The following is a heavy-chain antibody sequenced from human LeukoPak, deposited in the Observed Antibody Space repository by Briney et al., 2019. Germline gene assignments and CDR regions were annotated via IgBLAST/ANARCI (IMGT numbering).Heavy chain of an antibody. J-gene: IGHJ1*01. CDR2: ISGSGSST. V-gene: IGHV3-23*01. CDR3: AKELGNCSAGRCEYFQH. D-gene: IGHD2-15*01. Sequence: GGSLRLSCAASGFTFSSYAMNWVRQAPGKGLEWVSAISGSGSSTYYADSVKGRFVISRDNSKNTLYLQMNSLRAEDTAIYYCAKELGNCSAGRCEYFQHWGQGTLVTVSS. CDR1: GFTFSSYA.